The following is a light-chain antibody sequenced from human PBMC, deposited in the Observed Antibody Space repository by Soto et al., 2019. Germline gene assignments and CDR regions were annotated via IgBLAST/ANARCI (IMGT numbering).Light chain of an antibody. Sequence: QSALTQPASVSGSPGQSITISCTGTSSDVGSYNYVSWYQQYPGKAPKLMIYDVSNRPSGVSYRFSGSKSGNTASRTISGLQAEDEADYYCSPYTTSSTHVVFGGGTKGTVL. J-gene: IGLJ2*01. CDR3: SPYTTSSTHVV. V-gene: IGLV2-14*01. CDR1: SSDVGSYNY. CDR2: DVS.